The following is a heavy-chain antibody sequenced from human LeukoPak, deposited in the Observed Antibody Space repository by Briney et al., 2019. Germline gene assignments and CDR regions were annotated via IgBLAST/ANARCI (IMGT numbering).Heavy chain of an antibody. CDR3: ARDGYNSIGYFDY. V-gene: IGHV3-30*01. D-gene: IGHD5-24*01. CDR2: ISYDGSNK. CDR1: GFTFSSYA. J-gene: IGHJ4*02. Sequence: GGSLRLSCAASGFTFSSYAMHWVRQAPGKGLQWVAVISYDGSNKYYADSVKGRFTISRDNSKNTLYLQMNSLRAEDTAVYYCARDGYNSIGYFDYWGQRTLITVSS.